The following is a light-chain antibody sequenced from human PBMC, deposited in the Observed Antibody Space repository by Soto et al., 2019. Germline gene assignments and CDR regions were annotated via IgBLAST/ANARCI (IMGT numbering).Light chain of an antibody. J-gene: IGLJ1*01. CDR2: DHR. CDR1: NVGGKS. CDR3: QVWDSSTDHLYV. V-gene: IGLV3-21*02. Sequence: SDVLTQPASVSVARGETARVTGGGNNVGGKSVEWYQQKPGQAPMMVAYDHRDRRTRIPERFSGSNSGNTATLTISSVETGDEADYYCQVWDSSTDHLYVFGTDTKVTVL.